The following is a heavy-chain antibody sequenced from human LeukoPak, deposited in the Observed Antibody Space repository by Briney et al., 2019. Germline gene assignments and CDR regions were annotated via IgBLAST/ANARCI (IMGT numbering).Heavy chain of an antibody. V-gene: IGHV1-24*01. D-gene: IGHD5-12*01. Sequence: ASVKVSCKVSGYTLTELSMHWVRQAPGKGLEWMGGFDPKDGETIYAQTFQGRVTMTEDTSKATAYMELGSLRSEDTAVYYCATVPVPLYSGYDPYYFDYWGQGTLVTVSS. CDR3: ATVPVPLYSGYDPYYFDY. J-gene: IGHJ4*02. CDR1: GYTLTELS. CDR2: FDPKDGET.